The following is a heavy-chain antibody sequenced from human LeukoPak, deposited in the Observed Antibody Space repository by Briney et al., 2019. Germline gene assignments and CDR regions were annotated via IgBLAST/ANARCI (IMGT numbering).Heavy chain of an antibody. D-gene: IGHD3-10*01. CDR3: ARASDGSGSYFGWFDP. J-gene: IGHJ5*02. V-gene: IGHV4-59*01. CDR1: DGSISSYY. Sequence: SETLSLTCTVSDGSISSYYWTWIRQPPGKRLEWIGYIYYTGSTNYNPSLKSRVTISVDTSKNQFSLKLSSVTAADTAVYYCARASDGSGSYFGWFDPWGQGTLVTVSS. CDR2: IYYTGST.